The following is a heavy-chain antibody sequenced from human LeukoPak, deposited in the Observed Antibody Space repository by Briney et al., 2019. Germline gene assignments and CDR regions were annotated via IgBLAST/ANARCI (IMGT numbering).Heavy chain of an antibody. CDR3: ARRPRYYYDSSGYPARGAFDI. Sequence: KPSETLSLTCSVSGGSISSSSSYWGWIRQPPGKGLEWIGSIYYSGSSFDNPALKSRVTISVDTSKNQFSLKLSSVTAADTAVYYCARRPRYYYDSSGYPARGAFDIWGQGTMVTVSS. D-gene: IGHD3-22*01. CDR2: IYYSGSS. J-gene: IGHJ3*02. V-gene: IGHV4-39*01. CDR1: GGSISSSSSY.